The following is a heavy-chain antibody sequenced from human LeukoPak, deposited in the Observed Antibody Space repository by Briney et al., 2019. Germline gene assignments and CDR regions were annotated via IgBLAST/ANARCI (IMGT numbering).Heavy chain of an antibody. J-gene: IGHJ4*02. V-gene: IGHV4-39*01. CDR1: GGSISSSSYY. D-gene: IGHD3-10*01. CDR2: VYYSGST. Sequence: SETLSLTCTVSGGSISSSSYYWGWIRQPPGKGLEWIGSVYYSGSTYYNPSLKSRVTISVDTSKNQFSLKLSSVTAADTAVYYCARTGSLWFGENWGQGTLVTVSS. CDR3: ARTGSLWFGEN.